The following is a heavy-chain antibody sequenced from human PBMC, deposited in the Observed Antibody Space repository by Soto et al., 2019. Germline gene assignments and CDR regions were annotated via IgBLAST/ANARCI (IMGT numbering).Heavy chain of an antibody. J-gene: IGHJ5*02. Sequence: GASVKVSCKVSGYTLTELSMHWVRQAPGKGLEWMGGFDPEDGETIYAQKFQGRVTMTEDTSTDTAYMELSSLRSEDTAVYYCVTVSPVTYSRSWSNWFDPWGQGTLGTVSS. D-gene: IGHD6-13*01. CDR3: VTVSPVTYSRSWSNWFDP. CDR2: FDPEDGET. V-gene: IGHV1-24*01. CDR1: GYTLTELS.